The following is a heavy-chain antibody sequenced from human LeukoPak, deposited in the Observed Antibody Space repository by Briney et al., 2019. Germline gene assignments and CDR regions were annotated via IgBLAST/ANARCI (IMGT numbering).Heavy chain of an antibody. D-gene: IGHD3-3*01. J-gene: IGHJ4*02. CDR2: IYSGGST. Sequence: GGSLRLSCAASGFTVSSNYMSWVRQAPGKGLGLVSVIYSGGSTYYADSVKGRFTISRDNSKNTLYLQMNSLRGEDTAVYYCARGRRSITIFGVAKTKDKYYFDYWGQGTLVTVSS. CDR1: GFTVSSNY. CDR3: ARGRRSITIFGVAKTKDKYYFDY. V-gene: IGHV3-66*01.